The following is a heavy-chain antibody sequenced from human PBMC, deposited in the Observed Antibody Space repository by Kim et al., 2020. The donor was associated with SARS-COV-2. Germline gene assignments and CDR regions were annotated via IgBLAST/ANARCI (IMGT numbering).Heavy chain of an antibody. CDR3: ARADAQNYDYWSGYYSGDWFDH. J-gene: IGHJ5*02. CDR2: ISYDGSTT. Sequence: GSLRLSCAGSGFTFNMFSLHWVRQAPGKGLEWVAFISYDGSTTYYADAVKGRFIISRDNSRTTLFLQMNGLRREDTAVYYCARADAQNYDYWSGYYSGDWFDHWGQGTLVSVSS. V-gene: IGHV3-30-3*01. D-gene: IGHD3-3*01. CDR1: GFTFNMFS.